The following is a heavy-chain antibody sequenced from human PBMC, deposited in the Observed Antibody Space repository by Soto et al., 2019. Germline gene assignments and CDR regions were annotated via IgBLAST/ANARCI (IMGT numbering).Heavy chain of an antibody. V-gene: IGHV3-15*07. CDR1: GFTFTDAW. Sequence: EVLLVESGGGLVKPGESLRLSCAASGFTFTDAWMHWVRQGPGRGLEWVGRIKTKSDSAATDYAAPVKDRFTISRDDSKDTLYLQMNSLKTEDTAVYFCTTDAAHRDGRGNYYEGAYWGQGTLVTVSS. CDR2: IKTKSDSAAT. D-gene: IGHD3-22*01. CDR3: TTDAAHRDGRGNYYEGAY. J-gene: IGHJ4*02.